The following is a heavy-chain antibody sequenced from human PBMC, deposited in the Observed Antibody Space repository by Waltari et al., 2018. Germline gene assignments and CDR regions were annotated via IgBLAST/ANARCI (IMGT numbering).Heavy chain of an antibody. CDR1: GGSISSSSYS. V-gene: IGHV4-39*07. Sequence: QLQLQESGPGLVKPSETLSLTCTVSGGSISSSSYSWGWTRQPPGKGLEWIGSIYYSGSTYYNPSLKSRVTISVDTSKNQFSLKLSSVTAADTAVYYCAREARGVTSIHYWGQGTLVTVSS. CDR3: AREARGVTSIHY. CDR2: IYYSGST. J-gene: IGHJ4*02. D-gene: IGHD2-2*01.